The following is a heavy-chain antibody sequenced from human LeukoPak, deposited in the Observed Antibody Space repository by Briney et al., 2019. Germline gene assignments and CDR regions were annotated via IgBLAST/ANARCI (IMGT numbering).Heavy chain of an antibody. CDR2: IYYSGST. D-gene: IGHD3-3*01. CDR3: AGAQNTIFGVVIPNYGMDV. J-gene: IGHJ6*02. V-gene: IGHV4-59*08. Sequence: SETLSLTCTVSGGSISSYYWSWIRQPPGKGLEWIGYIYYSGSTNYNPSLKIRVTISVDTSKNQFSLKLSSVTAADTAVYYCAGAQNTIFGVVIPNYGMDVWGQGTTVTVSS. CDR1: GGSISSYY.